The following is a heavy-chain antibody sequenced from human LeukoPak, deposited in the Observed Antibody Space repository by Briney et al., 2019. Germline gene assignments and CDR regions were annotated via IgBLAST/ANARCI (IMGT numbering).Heavy chain of an antibody. D-gene: IGHD3-16*01. CDR1: GGSISSYY. CDR2: IYYSGST. CDR3: ARGREGGLDY. V-gene: IGHV4-59*01. Sequence: SETLSLTCTVSGGSISSYYRSWIRQPPGKGLEWIGYIYYSGSTNYNPSLKSRVTISVDTSKNQFSLKLSSVTAADTAVYYCARGREGGLDYWGQGTLVTVSS. J-gene: IGHJ4*02.